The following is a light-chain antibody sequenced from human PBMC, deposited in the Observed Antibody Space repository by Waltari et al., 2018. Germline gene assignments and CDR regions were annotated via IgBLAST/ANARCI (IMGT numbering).Light chain of an antibody. Sequence: DIVMTQSPDSLAVSLGERATINCKSSLSVLYSSNNKNYLAWYQQKPGQPPKLLIYWASTRESGVPARFSGSGSETDFTVTISSPQAEDVAVYYCQQYYSKPLTFGGGTKVEIK. V-gene: IGKV4-1*01. CDR3: QQYYSKPLT. J-gene: IGKJ4*01. CDR2: WAS. CDR1: LSVLYSSNNKNY.